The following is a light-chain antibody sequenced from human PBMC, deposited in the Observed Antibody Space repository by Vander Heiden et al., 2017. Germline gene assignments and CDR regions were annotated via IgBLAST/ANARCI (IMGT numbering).Light chain of an antibody. J-gene: IGLJ3*02. CDR1: SSTNGRNT. V-gene: IGLV1-44*01. CDR2: SDN. Sequence: QSVLTQPPSASVSPGQRVTITCSGSSSTNGRNTVNWYQQLPGTAPELVIYSDNQRPSGIPERFSGSKSGTTATLAISGLQSEDEADYYCAAWDGSRNWWVFGGGTKLTVL. CDR3: AAWDGSRNWWV.